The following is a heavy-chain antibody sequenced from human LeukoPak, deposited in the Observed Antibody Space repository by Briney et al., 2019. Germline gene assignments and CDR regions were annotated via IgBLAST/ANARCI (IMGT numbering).Heavy chain of an antibody. CDR3: AREGMVATFDY. V-gene: IGHV3-30*03. D-gene: IGHD5-12*01. CDR1: GFTFSSYG. CDR2: ISYDGSNK. J-gene: IGHJ4*02. Sequence: PGRSLRLSCAASGFTFSSYGMHWVRQAPGKGLEWVAVISYDGSNKYYADSVKGRFTISRDNSKNTLYLQMNSLRAEDMAIYYCAREGMVATFDYWGQGTLVTVSS.